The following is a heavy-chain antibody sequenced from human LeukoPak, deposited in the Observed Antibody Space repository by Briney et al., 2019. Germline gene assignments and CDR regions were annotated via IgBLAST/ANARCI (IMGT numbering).Heavy chain of an antibody. V-gene: IGHV1-3*01. CDR2: INAGNGNT. D-gene: IGHD3-10*01. CDR3: ARDSHYGNFDY. J-gene: IGHJ4*02. CDR1: GYTFTSYA. Sequence: AAVKVSCKASGYTFTSYAMHWVRQAPGQRLEWMGWINAGNGNTKYSQKFQGRVTITRDTSASTAYMELSSLRSEDTAVYYCARDSHYGNFDYWGQGTLVTVSS.